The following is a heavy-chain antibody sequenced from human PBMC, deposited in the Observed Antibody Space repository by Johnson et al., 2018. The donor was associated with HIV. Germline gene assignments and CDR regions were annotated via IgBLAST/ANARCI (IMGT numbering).Heavy chain of an antibody. CDR2: IWYDGSNK. D-gene: IGHD6-6*01. J-gene: IGHJ3*02. CDR1: GFTFSSYA. Sequence: QMLLVESGGGLVQPGGSLRLSCAASGFTFSSYAMSWVRQAPGKGLEWVAVIWYDGSNKYYADSVKGRFTISRDNSKNSRYLQMSSLSAEDTAVYYCAKERNWSEYASSSPGAFDMWGQGTMVTVSS. CDR3: AKERNWSEYASSSPGAFDM. V-gene: IGHV3-33*06.